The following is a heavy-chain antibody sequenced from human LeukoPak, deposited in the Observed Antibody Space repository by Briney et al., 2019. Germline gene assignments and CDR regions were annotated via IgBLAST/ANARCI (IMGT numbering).Heavy chain of an antibody. J-gene: IGHJ6*02. V-gene: IGHV4-59*01. CDR1: GGSISSYY. D-gene: IGHD1-14*01. CDR3: ARRGQYKNYYYYGMDV. Sequence: SETLSLTCTVSGGSISSYYWSWIRQPPGKGLDWIGYIYYSGSTNYKPSLKSRVPISVDPSKNQFSLKLSSVTAADTAVYYCARRGQYKNYYYYGMDVWGQGTTVTVSS. CDR2: IYYSGST.